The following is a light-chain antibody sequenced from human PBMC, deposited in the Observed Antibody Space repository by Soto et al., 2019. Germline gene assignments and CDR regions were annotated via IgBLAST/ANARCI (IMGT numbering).Light chain of an antibody. Sequence: QSVLTQPASVSGSPGQSITISCTGTSSDVGGYNYVSWYQQHPGKAPKLMIYDVSNRPSGVSNRFSGSKSGNTASLTISGLQAEDEADYYCSSYTSSSTRVFETGTKLTVL. J-gene: IGLJ1*01. CDR1: SSDVGGYNY. CDR3: SSYTSSSTRV. CDR2: DVS. V-gene: IGLV2-14*01.